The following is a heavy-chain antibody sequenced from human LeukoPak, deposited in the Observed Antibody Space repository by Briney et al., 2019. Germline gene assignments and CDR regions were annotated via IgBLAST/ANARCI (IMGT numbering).Heavy chain of an antibody. Sequence: SETLSPTCIVSGDSISNSGWSWGWIRQPPGKGLEWIGTMPYDENVADKGTPSYNPSLRSRVTISADTSKNQLSLKVNSVTAADTASYYCARLTLTGVGGRGWFDSWGQGTLVIVSS. D-gene: IGHD3-3*01. CDR1: GDSISNSGWS. CDR2: MPYDENVADKGTP. J-gene: IGHJ5*01. V-gene: IGHV4-39*01. CDR3: ARLTLTGVGGRGWFDS.